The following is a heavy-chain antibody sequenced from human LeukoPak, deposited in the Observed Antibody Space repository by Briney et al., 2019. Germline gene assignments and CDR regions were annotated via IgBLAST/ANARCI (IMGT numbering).Heavy chain of an antibody. D-gene: IGHD3-10*01. CDR2: IIPIFGTA. V-gene: IGHV1-69*13. CDR1: GGTFSSYA. Sequence: SVNVSCKASGGTFSSYAISWVRQAPGQGLEWMGGIIPIFGTANYAQKFQGRVTITADESTSTAYMELSSLRSEDTAVYYCARDKGQITMVRGVPNYYYYGMDVWGQGTTVTVSS. J-gene: IGHJ6*02. CDR3: ARDKGQITMVRGVPNYYYYGMDV.